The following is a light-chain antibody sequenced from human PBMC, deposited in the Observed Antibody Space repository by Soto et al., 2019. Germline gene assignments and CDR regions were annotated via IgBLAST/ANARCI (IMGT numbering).Light chain of an antibody. V-gene: IGKV1-39*01. Sequence: DIQXTXXPXXXSXSXGDRVTITCRASQSIRNYLNWYQQKPGKVPNLLIYGASSLQSGVPSRFSGSGSETDFTLTINNLQPEDFATYYCQQSYTAVFTFGPGTKVDIK. CDR3: QQSYTAVFT. J-gene: IGKJ3*01. CDR2: GAS. CDR1: QSIRNY.